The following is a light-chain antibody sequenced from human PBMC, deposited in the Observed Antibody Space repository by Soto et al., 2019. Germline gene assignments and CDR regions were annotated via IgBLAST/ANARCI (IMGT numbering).Light chain of an antibody. CDR3: QQYDSSSWT. J-gene: IGKJ1*01. Sequence: EIVLTQSPGTLSLSPGERATLSCRASQSVSSSFLAWYQQKPGQAPSILIYGASNRATGIPDRFSGSGSGTDFTLTISRLEPEDFAVYYCQQYDSSSWTFGQGTKVEIK. CDR1: QSVSSSF. V-gene: IGKV3-20*01. CDR2: GAS.